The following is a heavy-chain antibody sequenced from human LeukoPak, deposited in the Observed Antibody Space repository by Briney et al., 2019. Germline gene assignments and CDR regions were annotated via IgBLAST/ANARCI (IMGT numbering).Heavy chain of an antibody. J-gene: IGHJ4*02. Sequence: PGGSLRLSCAASGFTFSSYTMSWVRQAPGKGLEWVSTITTSDGNTYYADSVKGQFTVSRDNSKNTLFPQMNSLRAEDTAVYYCAKDGGLWVSAHWGDSWGRGTLVTVSS. CDR2: ITTSDGNT. CDR1: GFTFSSYT. D-gene: IGHD7-27*01. V-gene: IGHV3-23*01. CDR3: AKDGGLWVSAHWGDS.